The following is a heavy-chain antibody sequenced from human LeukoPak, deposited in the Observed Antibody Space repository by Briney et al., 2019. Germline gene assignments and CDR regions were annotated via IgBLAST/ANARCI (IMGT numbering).Heavy chain of an antibody. V-gene: IGHV3-11*04. J-gene: IGHJ4*02. D-gene: IGHD3-22*01. CDR1: GFTFSDYY. CDR3: ARAPPYYYDSSGEMDY. CDR2: ISSSSTTI. Sequence: GGSLRLSCAASGFTFSDYYMSWIRQAPGKGLEWVSYISSSSTTIHYADSVKGRFTISRDNAKNSLYLQMNSLRDEDTAVYYCARAPPYYYDSSGEMDYWGQGTLVTVSS.